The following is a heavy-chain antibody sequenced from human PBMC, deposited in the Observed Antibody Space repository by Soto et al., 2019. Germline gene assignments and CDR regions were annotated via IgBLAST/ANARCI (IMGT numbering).Heavy chain of an antibody. Sequence: QVQLVQSGAEVKKPGSSVKVSCKASGGTFNSYAVSWVRQAPGQGLEWMGVIIPIFGTANYAQKFQGRVTISADESTSTAYMELSSLRSEDTAVYYCASGDTAMATVYYYGMDVWGQGTTVTVSS. J-gene: IGHJ6*02. CDR1: GGTFNSYA. CDR2: IIPIFGTA. D-gene: IGHD5-18*01. CDR3: ASGDTAMATVYYYGMDV. V-gene: IGHV1-69*12.